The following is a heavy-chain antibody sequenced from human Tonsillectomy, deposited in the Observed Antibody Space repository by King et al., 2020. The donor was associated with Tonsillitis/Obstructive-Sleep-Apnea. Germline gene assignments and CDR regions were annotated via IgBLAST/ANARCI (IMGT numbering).Heavy chain of an antibody. CDR1: GFTFSSCS. Sequence: VQLVESGGGVVQPGRSLRLSCAASGFTFSSCSMHWVRQAPGKGLEWVAVISYDGGIKYYADSVKGRFTNSRDNSKNTLYLQMNSLRTDDTAVYCCAGGFDYGDYYGGQGTLDSVPS. CDR2: ISYDGGIK. J-gene: IGHJ4*02. CDR3: AGGFDYGDYY. V-gene: IGHV3-30*04. D-gene: IGHD4-17*01.